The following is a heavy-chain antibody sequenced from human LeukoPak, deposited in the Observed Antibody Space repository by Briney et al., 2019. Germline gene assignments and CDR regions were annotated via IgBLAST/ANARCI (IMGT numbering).Heavy chain of an antibody. CDR1: GFSLSTSGLG. CDR3: AHRRHSFYSFDY. D-gene: IGHD2-21*01. J-gene: IGHJ4*02. CDR2: IYWNGDK. V-gene: IGHV2-5*01. Sequence: SGPTLVKPTQTLTLTCSFSGFSLSTSGLGVGWLRQPQVKALEWLALIYWNGDKRYSPSLESRLTITKATSKNQVVLTMTNMDPVDTATYFCAHRRHSFYSFDYWGQGTLVTVSS.